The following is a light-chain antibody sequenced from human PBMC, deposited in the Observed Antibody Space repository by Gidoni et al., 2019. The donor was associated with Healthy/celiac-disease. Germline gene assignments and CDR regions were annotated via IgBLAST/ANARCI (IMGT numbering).Light chain of an antibody. CDR1: QSVSNY. V-gene: IGKV3-11*01. Sequence: EVVLTQSPPTLSLSPGERATLSCRASQSVSNYFAWYHQKGGQAPRLLIYDTSLRATGIPTRFSGSGSGTDFTLTISSLEPEDFGIYYCQQRASWPPTFGQGTRVDIK. CDR2: DTS. CDR3: QQRASWPPT. J-gene: IGKJ1*01.